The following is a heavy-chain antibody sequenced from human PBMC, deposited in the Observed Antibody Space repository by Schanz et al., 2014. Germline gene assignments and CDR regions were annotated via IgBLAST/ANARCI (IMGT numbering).Heavy chain of an antibody. CDR3: ARANFRRKISLDY. CDR2: ISSGSSYA. J-gene: IGHJ4*02. Sequence: QVQLGESGGDLVKPGGSLRLSCGASGFTFRDYYMRRIRQAPGQGLEWVADISSGSSYADYADSVKGRFTIARNNAKNSLYLQMNSLRAEDTAVYYCARANFRRKISLDYWGRGTLVTVSS. CDR1: GFTFRDYY. V-gene: IGHV3-11*06.